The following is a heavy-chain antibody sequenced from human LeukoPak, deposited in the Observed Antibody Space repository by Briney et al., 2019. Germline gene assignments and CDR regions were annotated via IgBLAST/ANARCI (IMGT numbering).Heavy chain of an antibody. CDR1: GGSISSSSYY. V-gene: IGHV4-39*07. CDR3: ARDPGIATGDY. D-gene: IGHD6-13*01. J-gene: IGHJ4*02. Sequence: SETLSLTCTVSGGSISSSSYYWGWIRQPPGKGLDWIGSIYYSGSTYYNPSLKSRVTISVDTSKSQFSLKLSSVTAADTAVYYCARDPGIATGDYWGQGTLVTVSS. CDR2: IYYSGST.